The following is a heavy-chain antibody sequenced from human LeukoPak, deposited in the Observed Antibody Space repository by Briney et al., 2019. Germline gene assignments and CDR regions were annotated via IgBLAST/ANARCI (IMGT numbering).Heavy chain of an antibody. V-gene: IGHV6-1*01. CDR3: ARGYSSSWSLGASYYYYYGMDV. J-gene: IGHJ6*02. CDR2: TYYRSKWYN. CDR1: GDSVSSNSAA. D-gene: IGHD6-13*01. Sequence: SQTLSLTCAISGDSVSSNSAAWNWIRQSPSRGLEWLGRTYYRSKWYNYYSVSVKSRITITPATSKNPFSLQLNSVTPEDMAVYYCARGYSSSWSLGASYYYYYGMDVWGQGTTVTVSS.